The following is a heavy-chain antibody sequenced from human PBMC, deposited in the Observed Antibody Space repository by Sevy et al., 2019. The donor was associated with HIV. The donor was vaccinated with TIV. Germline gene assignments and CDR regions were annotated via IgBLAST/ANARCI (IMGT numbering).Heavy chain of an antibody. D-gene: IGHD2-15*01. V-gene: IGHV3-23*01. CDR1: GFTFSSYA. J-gene: IGHJ6*02. Sequence: GGSLRLSCAASGFTFSSYAMSWVRQAPGKGLEWVSAISGSGLTTYYADSVKGRFTISRDNSKNTLYLQMDSLRAEDTAVYYCGTDMYGSACGCYDYYYYVMDVWGQGTPVTVSS. CDR2: ISGSGLTT. CDR3: GTDMYGSACGCYDYYYYVMDV.